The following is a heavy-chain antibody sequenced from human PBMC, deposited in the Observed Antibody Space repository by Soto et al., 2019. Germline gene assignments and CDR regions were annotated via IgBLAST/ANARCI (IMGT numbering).Heavy chain of an antibody. CDR1: GFTFSSYA. J-gene: IGHJ4*02. D-gene: IGHD6-13*01. V-gene: IGHV3-30-3*01. Sequence: GGSLRLSCAASGFTFSSYAMHWVRQAPGKGLEWVAVISYDGSNKYYADPVKGRFTISRDNSENTLYLQMNSLRAEDTAVYYCARDSSSWSTFDYWGQGTLVTVSS. CDR2: ISYDGSNK. CDR3: ARDSSSWSTFDY.